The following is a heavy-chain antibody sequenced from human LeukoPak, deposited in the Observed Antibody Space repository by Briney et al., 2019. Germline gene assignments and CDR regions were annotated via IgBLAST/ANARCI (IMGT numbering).Heavy chain of an antibody. J-gene: IGHJ4*02. CDR1: GFTFSSYA. CDR2: ISGSGGST. D-gene: IGHD2/OR15-2a*01. CDR3: TKVTSGYYYIY. Sequence: GGSLRLSCAASGFTFSSYAMSWVRQAPGKGLEWVSAISGSGGSTYYADSVKGRFTISRDNSKNTLYLQMNSLRAEDTAVYYCTKVTSGYYYIYWGQGTLVTVSS. V-gene: IGHV3-23*01.